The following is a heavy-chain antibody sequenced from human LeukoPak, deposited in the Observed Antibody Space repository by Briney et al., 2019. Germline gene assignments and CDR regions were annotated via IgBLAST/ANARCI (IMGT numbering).Heavy chain of an antibody. J-gene: IGHJ4*02. CDR2: IHHSGST. D-gene: IGHD2-2*02. Sequence: SETLSLTCAVSGYSISSGHYWGWIRQPPGKGLEWIGSIHHSGSTYYNPSLKGRVTISLDTSKNQFSLKLSSVTAADTAVYYCARHCCSSNSCYTAFDYWGQGTLVTASS. CDR3: ARHCCSSNSCYTAFDY. V-gene: IGHV4-38-2*01. CDR1: GYSISSGHY.